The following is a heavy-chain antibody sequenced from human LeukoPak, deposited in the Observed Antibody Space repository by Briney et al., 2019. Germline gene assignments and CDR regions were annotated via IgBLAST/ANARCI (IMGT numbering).Heavy chain of an antibody. CDR1: GYTFTSYG. V-gene: IGHV1-18*01. D-gene: IGHD3-3*01. CDR3: ARIQLTIFGVVTYYYMDV. CDR2: ISAYNGNT. J-gene: IGHJ6*03. Sequence: ASVKVSCKASGYTFTSYGISWVRQAPGQGLEWMGWISAYNGNTNYAQKLQGRVTMTTDTSTSTAYMELRSLRSDDTAVYYCARIQLTIFGVVTYYYMDVWGKGTTVTVSS.